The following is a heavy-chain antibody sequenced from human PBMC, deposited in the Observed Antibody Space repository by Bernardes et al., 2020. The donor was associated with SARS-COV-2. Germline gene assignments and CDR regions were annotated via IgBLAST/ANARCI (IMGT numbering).Heavy chain of an antibody. Sequence: GGSLRLSCAASGFTFSSSAMSWVRQAPGKGLEWVSLIIGSGTNTFYADSVKGRFTISRDNSKNTLCLQVNSLRAEDTAVYYCAKRGGYSFDYWGQGTLVTVSS. CDR1: GFTFSSSA. V-gene: IGHV3-23*01. J-gene: IGHJ4*02. CDR2: IIGSGTNT. CDR3: AKRGGYSFDY. D-gene: IGHD3-16*01.